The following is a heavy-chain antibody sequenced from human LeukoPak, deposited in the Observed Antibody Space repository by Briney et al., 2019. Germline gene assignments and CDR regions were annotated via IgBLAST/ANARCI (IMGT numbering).Heavy chain of an antibody. CDR1: GGSISSYY. D-gene: IGHD3-22*01. Sequence: SETLSLTCTVSGGSISSYYWSWIRQPPGKGLEWIGYIYYSGSTSYNPSLKSRVTISVDTSKNQFSLKLSSVTAADTAVYYCARYTDYYDRRHAFDIWGQGTMVTVSS. CDR2: IYYSGST. V-gene: IGHV4-59*01. J-gene: IGHJ3*02. CDR3: ARYTDYYDRRHAFDI.